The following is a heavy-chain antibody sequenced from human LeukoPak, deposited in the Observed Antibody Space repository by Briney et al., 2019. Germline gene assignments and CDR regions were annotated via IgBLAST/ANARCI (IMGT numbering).Heavy chain of an antibody. CDR1: GFTFSSYA. CDR3: AKDLSWQQLVQFPS. J-gene: IGHJ4*02. CDR2: ISGSGGST. D-gene: IGHD6-13*01. Sequence: GGSLRLSCAASGFTFSSYAMSWVRQAPGKGLEWVSAISGSGGSTYYADSVKGRFTVSRDNSKNTLYLQTNSLRAEDTAVYYCAKDLSWQQLVQFPSWGQGTLVTVSS. V-gene: IGHV3-23*01.